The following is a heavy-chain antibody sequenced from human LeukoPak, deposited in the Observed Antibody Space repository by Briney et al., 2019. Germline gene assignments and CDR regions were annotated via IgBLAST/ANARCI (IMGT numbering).Heavy chain of an antibody. V-gene: IGHV3-48*04. D-gene: IGHD2-2*03. CDR1: GFTFSSYS. CDR3: VRWIHWYFDL. Sequence: AGGSLRLSCAASGFTFSSYSMNWVRQAPGKGLEWVSYISSSSSTIYYADSVKGRFTISRDNANNLLYLQMNSLRAEDTAVYYCVRWIHWYFDLWGRGTLVTVSS. J-gene: IGHJ2*01. CDR2: ISSSSSTI.